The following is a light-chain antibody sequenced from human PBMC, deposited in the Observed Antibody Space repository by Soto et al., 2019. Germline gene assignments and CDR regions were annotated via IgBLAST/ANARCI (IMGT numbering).Light chain of an antibody. CDR1: NIGRKS. CDR2: DDS. Sequence: SYELTQPPSVSVAPGQTARITCGGNNIGRKSVHWYQQKPGQAPVPVVYDDSDRRSGIPERFSGSNSGNTATLTISRVEAGDEADYYCQVWDSSSDHLYVFGTGTKVTVL. J-gene: IGLJ1*01. CDR3: QVWDSSSDHLYV. V-gene: IGLV3-21*02.